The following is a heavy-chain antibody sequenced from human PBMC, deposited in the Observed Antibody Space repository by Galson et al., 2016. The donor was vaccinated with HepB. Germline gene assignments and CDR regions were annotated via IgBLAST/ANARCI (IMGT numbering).Heavy chain of an antibody. CDR3: AREDYSSGWPLNWYFDL. D-gene: IGHD6-19*01. CDR1: GDSVSSNSAA. J-gene: IGHJ2*01. CDR2: TYYRSKWYN. V-gene: IGHV6-1*01. Sequence: CAISGDSVSSNSAAWNWIRQSPSRGLEWLGRTYYRSKWYNDYAVSVKSRITINPDTSKNQFSLQLNSVTPGDTAVYYCAREDYSSGWPLNWYFDLWGRGTLVSVSS.